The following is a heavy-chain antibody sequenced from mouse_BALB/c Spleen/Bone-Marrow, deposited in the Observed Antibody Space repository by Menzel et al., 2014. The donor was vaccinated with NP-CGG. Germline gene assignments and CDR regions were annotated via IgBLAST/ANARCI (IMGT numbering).Heavy chain of an antibody. Sequence: VTLKESGTVLARPGTSVKMSCKASGYSFTSYWMHWVKQRPGQGLEWIGVIYLGNSDTSYNQKFKGKAKLTAVTSASTAYMELSSLTNEDSAVYYCTRRNYRYDGFAYWGQGTLVTVSA. D-gene: IGHD2-14*01. V-gene: IGHV1-5*01. CDR3: TRRNYRYDGFAY. CDR1: GYSFTSYW. J-gene: IGHJ3*01. CDR2: IYLGNSDT.